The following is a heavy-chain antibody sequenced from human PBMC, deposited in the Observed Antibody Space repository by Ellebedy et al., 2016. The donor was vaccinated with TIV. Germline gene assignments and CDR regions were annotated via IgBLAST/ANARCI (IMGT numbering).Heavy chain of an antibody. V-gene: IGHV5-51*01. Sequence: PGGSLRLSCKGSGYSFTSYWIGWVRQMPGKGLEWMGIIYPGDSDTRYSPSFQGQVTISADKSISTAYLQWSSLKASDTAMYYCARRRDGYNQPNDYWGQGTLVTVSS. CDR2: IYPGDSDT. CDR3: ARRRDGYNQPNDY. CDR1: GYSFTSYW. J-gene: IGHJ4*02. D-gene: IGHD5-24*01.